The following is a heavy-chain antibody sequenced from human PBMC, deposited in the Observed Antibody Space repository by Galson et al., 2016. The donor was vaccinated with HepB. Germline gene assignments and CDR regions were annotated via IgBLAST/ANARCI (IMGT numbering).Heavy chain of an antibody. CDR1: GDSLSNVGRH. V-gene: IGHV4-39*01. CDR2: IHSSGTS. D-gene: IGHD6-13*01. J-gene: IGHJ4*02. Sequence: SETLSLTCTVSGDSLSNVGRHWGWFRQSPGMGLEYLGSIHSSGTSYYNPSLSRRVSVSADTARNQFFLSLTSVTAADTAIYYCVRLGTAAAVANRRGSIYWSQGTRVTVSS. CDR3: VRLGTAAAVANRRGSIY.